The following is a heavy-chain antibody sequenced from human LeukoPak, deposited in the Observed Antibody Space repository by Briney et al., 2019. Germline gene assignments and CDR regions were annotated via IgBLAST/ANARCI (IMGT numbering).Heavy chain of an antibody. J-gene: IGHJ4*02. V-gene: IGHV1-8*01. CDR2: MNPNSGNT. CDR1: RYTFTSYD. D-gene: IGHD2-2*01. Sequence: ASVKVSCKDSRYTFTSYDINWLRQATAQGLEWMGWMNPNSGNTVYEQKFQGTDTMTRNTSISTAYMELSSLKSEDTAVYYCARYCSSTSCYGIDYWGQGTLVTVS. CDR3: ARYCSSTSCYGIDY.